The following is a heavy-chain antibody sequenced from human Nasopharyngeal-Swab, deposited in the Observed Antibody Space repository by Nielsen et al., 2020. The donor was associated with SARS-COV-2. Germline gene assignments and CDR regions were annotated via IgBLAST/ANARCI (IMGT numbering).Heavy chain of an antibody. D-gene: IGHD3-16*01. J-gene: IGHJ3*02. V-gene: IGHV3-74*01. CDR2: INTDASRA. CDR3: TRVDVHDAFDM. Sequence: LSLTCAASGFTLSNYWIHWVRQTPGKGLLWVSRINTDASRASYADSVKGRFTISRDNAKNTVYLQMNSLRGEDTAVYYCTRVDVHDAFDMWGQGTMVTVSS. CDR1: GFTLSNYW.